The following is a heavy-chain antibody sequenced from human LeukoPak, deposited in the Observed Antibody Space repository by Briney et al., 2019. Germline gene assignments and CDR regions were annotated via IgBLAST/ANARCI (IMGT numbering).Heavy chain of an antibody. Sequence: GGSLRLSCAASGLTFSETWMSWVRQAPGQGLEWVAAIKEDGSEKDYVDSVKGRFTISRDNAKNSLYLQMNSLTAADTAVYYCARVSSCERTGYSSSWYVPACYFDYWGQGTLVTVSS. CDR2: IKEDGSEK. J-gene: IGHJ4*02. CDR1: GLTFSETW. D-gene: IGHD6-13*01. V-gene: IGHV3-7*01. CDR3: ARVSSCERTGYSSSWYVPACYFDY.